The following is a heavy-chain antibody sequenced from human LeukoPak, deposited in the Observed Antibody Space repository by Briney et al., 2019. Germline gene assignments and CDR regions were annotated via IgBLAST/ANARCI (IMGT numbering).Heavy chain of an antibody. CDR3: ARYLGGRNAFDI. Sequence: GGSLRLSCAASGFTFSNAWMSWVRQAPGRGLVWVAVIWYDGSKTYYADSVKGRFTISRDNSKDTLYLQMSSPRVEDTAAYYCARYLGGRNAFDIWGQGTMVTVSS. CDR1: GFTFSNAW. J-gene: IGHJ3*02. D-gene: IGHD3-16*01. V-gene: IGHV3-33*08. CDR2: IWYDGSKT.